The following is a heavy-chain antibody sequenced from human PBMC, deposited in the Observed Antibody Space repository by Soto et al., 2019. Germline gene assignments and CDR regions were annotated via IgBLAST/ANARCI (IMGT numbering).Heavy chain of an antibody. CDR1: GFTFSSYG. CDR3: ARAGEDYDFWSGPYYGMDV. V-gene: IGHV3-33*01. Sequence: GGSLRLSCVASGFTFSSYGMHWVRQAPGKGLEWVAVIWYDGSNKYYADSVKGRFTISRDNSKNTLYLQMNSLRAEDTAVYYCARAGEDYDFWSGPYYGMDVWGQGTTVTVSS. D-gene: IGHD3-3*01. CDR2: IWYDGSNK. J-gene: IGHJ6*02.